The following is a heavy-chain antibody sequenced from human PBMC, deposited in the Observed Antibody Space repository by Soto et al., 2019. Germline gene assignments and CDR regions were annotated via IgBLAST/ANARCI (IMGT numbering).Heavy chain of an antibody. D-gene: IGHD3-16*02. CDR1: GGSFSGYY. CDR3: ATYMITFGGVIAPN. J-gene: IGHJ4*02. CDR2: INHSGST. V-gene: IGHV4-34*01. Sequence: SETLSLTCAVYGGSFSGYYWSWIRQPPGKGLEWIGEINHSGSTNYNPSLKSRVTISVDTSKNQFSLNLSSVTAADTAVYYCATYMITFGGVIAPNWGQGTLVTVSS.